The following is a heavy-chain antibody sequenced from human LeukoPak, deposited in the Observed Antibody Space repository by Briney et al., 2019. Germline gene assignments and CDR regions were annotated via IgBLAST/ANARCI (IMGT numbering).Heavy chain of an antibody. Sequence: PSETLSLTCTVSGGSISSGGYYWSWIRQPPGKGLEWIGYIYHSGSTYYNPSLKSRVTISVDRSKNQFSLKLSSVTAADTAVYYCARSKGIAAALAAFDIWGQGTMVTVSP. CDR1: GGSISSGGYY. D-gene: IGHD6-13*01. CDR3: ARSKGIAAALAAFDI. CDR2: IYHSGST. V-gene: IGHV4-30-2*01. J-gene: IGHJ3*02.